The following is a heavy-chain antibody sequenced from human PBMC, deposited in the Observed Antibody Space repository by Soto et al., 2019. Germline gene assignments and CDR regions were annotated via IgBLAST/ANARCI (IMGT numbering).Heavy chain of an antibody. CDR2: IYFTGST. V-gene: IGHV4-31*03. Sequence: LSLTCTVSGHSLSSGGYYWSRIRQHPGKGLEWVGYIYFTGSTLYNPSLKSRLAVSLDTSKNQFSLRLTSVTAADTAVYFCARDWGSSGWPNWGQGTLVTVSS. CDR3: ARDWGSSGWPN. CDR1: GHSLSSGGYY. D-gene: IGHD6-19*01. J-gene: IGHJ4*02.